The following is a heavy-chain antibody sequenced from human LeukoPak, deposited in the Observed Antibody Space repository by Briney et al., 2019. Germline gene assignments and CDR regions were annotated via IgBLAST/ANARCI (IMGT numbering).Heavy chain of an antibody. J-gene: IGHJ3*01. V-gene: IGHV3-23*01. D-gene: IGHD6-13*01. CDR3: AKARIAAAGTGALDV. Sequence: GGSLRLSCAASGFTVSSYGMTWVRQAPGKGLEWVLAFSATDGSAQYAESVRGRFTISRDNSKNSLYLQMNSLRDEDTAVYFCAKARIAAAGTGALDVWGQGTMVTVSS. CDR1: GFTVSSYG. CDR2: FSATDGSA.